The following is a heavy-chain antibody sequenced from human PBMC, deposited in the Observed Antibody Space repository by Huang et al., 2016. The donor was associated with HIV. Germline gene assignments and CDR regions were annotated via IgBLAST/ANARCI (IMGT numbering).Heavy chain of an antibody. CDR2: IYNSGST. V-gene: IGHV4-39*01. D-gene: IGHD3-10*01. J-gene: IGHJ4*02. CDR1: GGSISSSSYY. CDR3: ARHERWAMVRGVPQWGFDY. Sequence: QLQLQESGPGLVKPSETLSLTCTVSGGSISSSSYYWGWIRQPPGKGLEWIGTIYNSGSTSYNPALKGGVTISVDTSKNQFSLKLSSVTAADTAVYYCARHERWAMVRGVPQWGFDYWGQGTLVTVSS.